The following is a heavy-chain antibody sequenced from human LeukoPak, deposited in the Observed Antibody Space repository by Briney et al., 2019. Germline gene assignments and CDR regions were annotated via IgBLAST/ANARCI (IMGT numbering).Heavy chain of an antibody. CDR3: ARDGGKMATGLDY. J-gene: IGHJ4*02. D-gene: IGHD5-24*01. CDR1: GGSFSGYY. V-gene: IGHV4-31*11. Sequence: SETLSLTCAVYGGSFSGYYWSWIRQHPGKGLEWIGYIYYSGSTYYNPSLKSRVTISVDTSKNQFSLKLSSVTAADTAVYYCARDGGKMATGLDYWGQGTLVTVSS. CDR2: IYYSGST.